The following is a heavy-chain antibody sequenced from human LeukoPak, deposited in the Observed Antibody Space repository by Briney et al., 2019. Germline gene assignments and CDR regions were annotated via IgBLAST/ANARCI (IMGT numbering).Heavy chain of an antibody. Sequence: GGSLRLSCAASGFTFSSYAMTWVRQAPGKGLQWVSAITGGGFSTFYADSVKGRFTISRDNSKNTMYLQMNSLRVEDTAVYYCAKYYSDSSGYYITPPARAPDYWGQGTLVTVSS. J-gene: IGHJ4*02. CDR1: GFTFSSYA. V-gene: IGHV3-23*01. CDR2: ITGGGFST. D-gene: IGHD3-22*01. CDR3: AKYYSDSSGYYITPPARAPDY.